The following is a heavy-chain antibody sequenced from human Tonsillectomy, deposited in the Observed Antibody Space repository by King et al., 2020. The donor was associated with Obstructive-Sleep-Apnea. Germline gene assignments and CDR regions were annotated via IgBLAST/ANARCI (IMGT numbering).Heavy chain of an antibody. J-gene: IGHJ4*02. CDR3: AREVGYCRGGRCFFDL. D-gene: IGHD2-15*01. CDR2: IDDRWSI. Sequence: VQLQESGPGLVKPSETLSLTCTVSGDSISRYHWSWIRQPPGKGLAWIGYIDDRWSINYNPSLKSRVTISVATSKNQFSLKLTSVTAADTAVYYCAREVGYCRGGRCFFDLWGQGALVTVSS. V-gene: IGHV4-59*01. CDR1: GDSISRYH.